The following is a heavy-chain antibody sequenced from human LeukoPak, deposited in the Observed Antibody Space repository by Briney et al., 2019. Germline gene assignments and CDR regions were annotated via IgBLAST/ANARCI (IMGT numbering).Heavy chain of an antibody. Sequence: GGSLRLSCAASGFTFSSYAMSWVRQAPGKGLEWVSAISGSGGSTYYADSVKGRFIISRDNSKNTLYLQMNSLRAEDTAVYYCAKVHPSTKIAVAGDFDYWGQGTLVTVSS. J-gene: IGHJ4*02. CDR1: GFTFSSYA. CDR3: AKVHPSTKIAVAGDFDY. D-gene: IGHD6-19*01. V-gene: IGHV3-23*01. CDR2: ISGSGGST.